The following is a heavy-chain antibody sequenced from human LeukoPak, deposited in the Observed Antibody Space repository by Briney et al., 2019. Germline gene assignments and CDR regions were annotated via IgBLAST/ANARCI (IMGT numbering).Heavy chain of an antibody. D-gene: IGHD3-16*01. CDR2: IHSDGRSS. CDR3: ARGGVGCFDR. CDR1: GFTFNHYW. J-gene: IGHJ5*02. V-gene: IGHV3-74*01. Sequence: GGSLGLSCAASGFTFNHYWIHWVRQAPGKGLVWVSHIHSDGRSSTYADSVRGRFTISRDNAKNTVYLQMNGLRVEDTAVYYCARGGVGCFDRWGQGTLVTVSS.